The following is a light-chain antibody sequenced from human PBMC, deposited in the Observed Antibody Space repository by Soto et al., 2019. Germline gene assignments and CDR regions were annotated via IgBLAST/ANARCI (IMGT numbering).Light chain of an antibody. J-gene: IGKJ1*01. CDR2: DTS. Sequence: IVLTQSPGTLSLSPGERATLSCRASQSVSSSYLAWYQQKPDQAPRLLIYDTSSRATGIPDRFSGSGSGTDFTLAISRLEPEDFAVYYCQQCGSSPSFGQGTKVELK. CDR3: QQCGSSPS. CDR1: QSVSSSY. V-gene: IGKV3-20*01.